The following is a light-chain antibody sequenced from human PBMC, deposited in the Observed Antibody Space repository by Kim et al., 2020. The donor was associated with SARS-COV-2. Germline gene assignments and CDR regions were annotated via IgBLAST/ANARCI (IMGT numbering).Light chain of an antibody. CDR1: AIRNYF. Sequence: ALCQTVTITCQGDAIRNYFVSWYHQRPGQTPVHVMYGRNIRPSGIPDRFSGSRSGNTASLTITGAQAEDEADYYCNSRDSSGYLGVFGGGTQLTVL. CDR2: GRN. CDR3: NSRDSSGYLGV. J-gene: IGLJ3*02. V-gene: IGLV3-19*01.